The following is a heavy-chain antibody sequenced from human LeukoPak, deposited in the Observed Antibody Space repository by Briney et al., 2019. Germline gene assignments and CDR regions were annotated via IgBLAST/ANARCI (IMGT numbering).Heavy chain of an antibody. V-gene: IGHV1-69*13. D-gene: IGHD6-19*01. CDR1: GGTFSSYA. CDR3: ARAGGIAVAANELDY. CDR2: IIPIFGTA. Sequence: SVKVSCKASGGTFSSYAISWVRQAPGQGLEWMGGIIPIFGTANYAQKFQGRVTITADESTSTAYMELSSLRSEDTAVYYCARAGGIAVAANELDYWGQGTLVTVSS. J-gene: IGHJ4*02.